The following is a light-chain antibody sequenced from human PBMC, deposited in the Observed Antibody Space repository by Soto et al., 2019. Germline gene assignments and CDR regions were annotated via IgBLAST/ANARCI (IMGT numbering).Light chain of an antibody. V-gene: IGLV2-14*01. CDR3: GTWDSSLSAYV. J-gene: IGLJ1*01. Sequence: QSALTQPASVSGSPGQSVTISCPGTSSDIGAYDYVSWYQQYPGRVPKLLIHEVTNRPSGVSDRFSGSKSGNTASLTISGLQVEDEAEYYCGTWDSSLSAYVFGTWTKVTV. CDR1: SSDIGAYDY. CDR2: EVT.